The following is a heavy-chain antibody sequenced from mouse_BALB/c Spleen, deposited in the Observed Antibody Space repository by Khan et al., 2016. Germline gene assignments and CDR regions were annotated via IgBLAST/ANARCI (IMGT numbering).Heavy chain of an antibody. Sequence: VELKESGPSLVKPSQTLSLTCSVTGYSITSGYWNRILNFPGEKIEYRGYYSHSGSTYYYPLLESRSSTTRHTSKNQYYLQQNTITTNDTAPTYFATYVAYYFDCCGPGTTLTVSA. J-gene: IGHJ2*01. CDR3: ATYVAYYFDC. CDR2: YSHSGST. D-gene: IGHD1-1*02. V-gene: IGHV3-8*02. CDR1: GYSITSGY.